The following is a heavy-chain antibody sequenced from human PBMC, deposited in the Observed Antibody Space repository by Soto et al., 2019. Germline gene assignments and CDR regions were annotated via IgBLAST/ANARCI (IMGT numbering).Heavy chain of an antibody. D-gene: IGHD6-13*01. CDR3: ARGTSSSWPYYYYYGMDV. J-gene: IGHJ6*02. V-gene: IGHV3-33*01. CDR1: GFTFSSYG. CDR2: IWYDGSIK. Sequence: GGSQRLSCAASGFTFSSYGRHWVRQAPGKGLEWVAVIWYDGSIKYYADSVKGRFTISRDNSKNTLYLQMNSLRAEDTAVYYCARGTSSSWPYYYYYGMDVWGQGTTVTVSS.